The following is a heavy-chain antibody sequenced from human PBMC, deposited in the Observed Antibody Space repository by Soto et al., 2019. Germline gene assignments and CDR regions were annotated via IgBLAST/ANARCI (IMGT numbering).Heavy chain of an antibody. CDR1: GFTFSSYA. D-gene: IGHD3-16*02. Sequence: SLRLSCAASGFTFSSYAMSWVRQAPGKGLEWVSAISGSGGSTYYADSVKGRFTISRDNSKNTLYLQMNSLRAEDTAVYYCAKDFDYVWGSYRLRLAFDIWGQGTMVTVSS. J-gene: IGHJ3*02. V-gene: IGHV3-23*01. CDR3: AKDFDYVWGSYRLRLAFDI. CDR2: ISGSGGST.